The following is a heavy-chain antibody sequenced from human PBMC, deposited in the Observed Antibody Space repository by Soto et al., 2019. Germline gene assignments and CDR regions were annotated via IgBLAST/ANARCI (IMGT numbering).Heavy chain of an antibody. Sequence: QVQLQESGPGLVKPSQTLSLTCTVSGGSISSGDYYWSWIRQPPGKGLEWIGYIYYSGSTYYNPSLKSRVTISVDTSKNQFSLKLSSVTAADTAVYYCARANFWSGYYPLFAFDIWGQGTMVTVSS. D-gene: IGHD3-3*01. CDR1: GGSISSGDYY. V-gene: IGHV4-30-4*01. CDR2: IYYSGST. J-gene: IGHJ3*02. CDR3: ARANFWSGYYPLFAFDI.